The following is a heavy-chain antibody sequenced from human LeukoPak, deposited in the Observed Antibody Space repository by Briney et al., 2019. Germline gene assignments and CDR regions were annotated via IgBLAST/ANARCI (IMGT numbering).Heavy chain of an antibody. V-gene: IGHV3-48*01. CDR2: IRGSSTTI. CDR3: TSDARSHCGTDACYGPYFDY. CDR1: GFSFRSSS. D-gene: IGHD2-2*01. Sequence: TGGSLRLSCAASGFSFRSSSMSWVRQTPGKGLEWISYIRGSSTTIYYADSVKGRFTISRDNARNSLYLQMNDLRAEDTVVYFCTSDARSHCGTDACYGPYFDYWGQGSLVTVSS. J-gene: IGHJ4*02.